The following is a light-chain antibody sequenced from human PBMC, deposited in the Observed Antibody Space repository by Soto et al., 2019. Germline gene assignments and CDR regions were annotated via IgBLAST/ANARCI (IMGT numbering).Light chain of an antibody. CDR2: DVS. CDR1: SGDVGVFNF. V-gene: IGLV2-11*01. Sequence: QSVLSQPRSVSGSPGQSVTISCTGTSGDVGVFNFVSWYQQHPGKAPKLMIYDVSKRPSGVPDRFSGSKSGNTASLTISGLQAEDEADYYFCSYAGTYTYVFGTGTKVTVL. J-gene: IGLJ1*01. CDR3: CSYAGTYTYV.